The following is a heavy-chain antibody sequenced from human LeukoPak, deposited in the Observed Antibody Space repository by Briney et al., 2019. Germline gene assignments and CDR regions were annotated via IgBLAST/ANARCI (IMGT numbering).Heavy chain of an antibody. V-gene: IGHV1-46*03. D-gene: IGHD2-2*01. Sequence: GASLKVSCKASGYTFTSYYMHWVRQAPGQGLEWMGIINPSGGSTSYAQKLQGRVTMTRDTYTSTVYMELSSLRDEDTAVDYCAITLFGDQYQLLHNWFAPWGQGTLVTVSS. CDR1: GYTFTSYY. J-gene: IGHJ5*02. CDR3: AITLFGDQYQLLHNWFAP. CDR2: INPSGGST.